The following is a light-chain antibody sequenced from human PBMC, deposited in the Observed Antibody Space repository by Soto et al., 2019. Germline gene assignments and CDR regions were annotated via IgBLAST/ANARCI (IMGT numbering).Light chain of an antibody. J-gene: IGKJ4*01. CDR2: GAS. CDR3: QQRSSCPLT. V-gene: IGKV3D-20*02. CDR1: QSVSSSY. Sequence: EIVLTQSRGALSLSPGERATLSCRASQSVSSSYLAWYQQKPGQAPRLLIYGASSRATGIPDRFSGSGSGTDFTLTISRLEPEDFATYYCQQRSSCPLTFGGGTKVDIK.